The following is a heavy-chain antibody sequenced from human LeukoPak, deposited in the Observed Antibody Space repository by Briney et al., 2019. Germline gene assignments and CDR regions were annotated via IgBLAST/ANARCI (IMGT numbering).Heavy chain of an antibody. V-gene: IGHV1-18*01. CDR2: ISAYNGNT. CDR1: GYTFTSYG. CDR3: ARRGDISVWYAKDY. J-gene: IGHJ4*02. D-gene: IGHD6-19*01. Sequence: GASVKVSCKASGYTFTSYGISWVRQAPGQGLEWMGWISAYNGNTHYAQKLQGRVTMTRDTSISTAYMELSRLRSDDTAVYYCARRGDISVWYAKDYWGQGTLVTVSS.